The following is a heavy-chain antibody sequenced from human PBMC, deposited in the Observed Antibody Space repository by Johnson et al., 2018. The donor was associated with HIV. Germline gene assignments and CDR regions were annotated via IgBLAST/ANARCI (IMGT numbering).Heavy chain of an antibody. CDR3: AKDIRGSLGAFDI. CDR2: ISWNSGSI. V-gene: IGHV3-9*01. Sequence: VQLVESGGGLVQPGRSLRLSCAASGFTFDDYAMHWVRQAPGKGLEWVSGISWNSGSIGYADSVKGRFTISRDNAKNSLYLQMNSLRAEDTALYYCAKDIRGSLGAFDIWGQG. D-gene: IGHD1-26*01. J-gene: IGHJ3*02. CDR1: GFTFDDYA.